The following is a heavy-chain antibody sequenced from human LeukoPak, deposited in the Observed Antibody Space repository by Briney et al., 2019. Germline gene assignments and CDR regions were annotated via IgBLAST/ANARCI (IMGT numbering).Heavy chain of an antibody. CDR3: ARAGYXRGFDY. J-gene: IGHJ4*02. V-gene: IGHV3-74*01. Sequence: PGGSLRLSCAASGFTFTNYWMHWVRQAPGKGLVWVSRIDIDGTGTSYADSVKGRFTISRDNSKNTLYLQMNSLRAEDTAVYYCARAGYXRGFDYWGQGTLVTVSS. CDR1: GFTFTNYW. CDR2: IDIDGTGT. D-gene: IGHD6-13*01.